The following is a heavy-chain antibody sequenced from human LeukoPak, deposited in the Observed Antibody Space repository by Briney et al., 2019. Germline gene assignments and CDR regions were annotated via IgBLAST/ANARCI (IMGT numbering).Heavy chain of an antibody. J-gene: IGHJ4*02. CDR3: ARLRRRPAYFDY. V-gene: IGHV3-11*01. CDR2: ISGRDNTI. Sequence: GGSLRLSCAASGFTFSDYQMSWIRQAPGKGLEWVSYISGRDNTIYYADSVKGRFTISRDNAKNSLYLQMDGLRAEDTAVYYCARLRRRPAYFDYWGQGTLVTVSS. CDR1: GFTFSDYQ.